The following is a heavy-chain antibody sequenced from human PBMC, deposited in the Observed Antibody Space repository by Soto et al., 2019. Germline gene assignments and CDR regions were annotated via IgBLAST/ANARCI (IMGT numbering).Heavy chain of an antibody. Sequence: GGSLRLSCAGSGFTLSDHYIDWVRQAPGKGLEWVGRSRDKAQGYSTAYAASVTGRFTISRDNSKNTLYLQMNSLRGDDTAVYYCAKGDRFGSSPDYFDYWGQGTLVTVSS. CDR3: AKGDRFGSSPDYFDY. D-gene: IGHD6-13*01. J-gene: IGHJ4*02. V-gene: IGHV3-72*01. CDR2: SRDKAQGYST. CDR1: GFTLSDHY.